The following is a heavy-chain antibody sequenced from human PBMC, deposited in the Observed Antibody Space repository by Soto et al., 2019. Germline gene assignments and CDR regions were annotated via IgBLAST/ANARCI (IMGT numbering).Heavy chain of an antibody. CDR2: INAGNGNT. Sequence: GASVKVSCKPSGYTFTSYVMHWVRQAPGQSSEWLGWINAGNGNTKYSQKFQGRVTITADKSTSTAYMELSSLRSEDTAVYYCARDTKLRYFDWSPLKYYGMDVWGQGTTVTVSS. CDR1: GYTFTSYV. CDR3: ARDTKLRYFDWSPLKYYGMDV. J-gene: IGHJ6*02. D-gene: IGHD3-9*01. V-gene: IGHV1-3*01.